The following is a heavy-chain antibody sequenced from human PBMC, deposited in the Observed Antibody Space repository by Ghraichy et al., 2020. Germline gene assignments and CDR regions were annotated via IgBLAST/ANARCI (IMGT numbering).Heavy chain of an antibody. CDR3: ARGIDSRIWSGPYNWFDP. CDR2: IYNIGNT. D-gene: IGHD6-13*01. V-gene: IGHV4-61*01. J-gene: IGHJ5*02. Sequence: SETLSLTCTVSGGSVSSGSYYWGWIRQPPGKGLEWIGCIYNIGNTNYNPSLESRVTISGDTSKNQFSLKVSSVTAADTAVYCCARGIDSRIWSGPYNWFDPWGKGTRATVS. CDR1: GGSVSSGSYY.